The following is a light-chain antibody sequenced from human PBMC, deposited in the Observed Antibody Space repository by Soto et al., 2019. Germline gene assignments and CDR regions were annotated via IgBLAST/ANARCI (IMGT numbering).Light chain of an antibody. CDR3: SSYTSSSFYV. CDR1: SSDVGGYNY. V-gene: IGLV2-14*01. J-gene: IGLJ1*01. Sequence: QSARAQPASVSGSPGQSITMSCTGTSSDVGGYNYVSWYQQHPGKAPKLMIYDVSNRPSGVSNRFSGSKSGNTASLTISGLQAEDEADYYCSSYTSSSFYVFGTGTKVTVL. CDR2: DVS.